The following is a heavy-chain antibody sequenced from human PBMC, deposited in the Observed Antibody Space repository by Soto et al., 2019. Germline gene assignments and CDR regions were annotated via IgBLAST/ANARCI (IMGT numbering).Heavy chain of an antibody. J-gene: IGHJ6*04. D-gene: IGHD1-26*01. CDR3: ASTEVELAYSNSSMDE. CDR2: ISAYNGNT. Sequence: ASVKVSCKASGYTFTSYGISWVRQAPGQGLEWMGWISAYNGNTNYAQKLQGRVTMTTDTSTSTAYMELRSLRSDDTAVYYCASTEVELAYSNSSMDECSEGTRVTLAS. CDR1: GYTFTSYG. V-gene: IGHV1-18*01.